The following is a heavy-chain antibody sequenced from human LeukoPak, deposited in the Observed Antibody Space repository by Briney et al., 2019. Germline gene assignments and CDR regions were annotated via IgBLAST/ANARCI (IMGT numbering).Heavy chain of an antibody. CDR2: INPNSGGT. Sequence: PGASVKVSCKASGYTFTGYYMHWVRQAPGQGLEWMGWINPNSGGTNYAQKFQGRVTMTRDTSISTAYMELSRLRSDDTAVYYCARGLRPRYSSGWYFDYWGQGTLVTVSS. D-gene: IGHD6-19*01. CDR1: GYTFTGYY. V-gene: IGHV1-2*02. CDR3: ARGLRPRYSSGWYFDY. J-gene: IGHJ4*02.